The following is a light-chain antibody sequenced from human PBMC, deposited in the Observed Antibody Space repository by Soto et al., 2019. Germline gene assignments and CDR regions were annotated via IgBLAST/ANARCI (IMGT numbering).Light chain of an antibody. CDR2: GNS. Sequence: QSVLTQPPSVSGAPGQRVTISCTGSSSNIGAGYDVHWYQQLPGTAPKLLIYGNSNRPSGVPDRFSGSKSGTSASLAITGIQAEDEADYYGQSYDSRLSVYVVFGGGTKLTVL. CDR3: QSYDSRLSVYVV. J-gene: IGLJ2*01. CDR1: SSNIGAGYD. V-gene: IGLV1-40*01.